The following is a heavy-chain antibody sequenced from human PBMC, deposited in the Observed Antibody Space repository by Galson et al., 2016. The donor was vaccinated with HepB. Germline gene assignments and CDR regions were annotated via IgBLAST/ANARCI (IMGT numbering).Heavy chain of an antibody. J-gene: IGHJ4*02. Sequence: SLRLACAASGFTFSSFEMNWVRQAPGQGLEWVSYISSSVCTNYYAASVTGRFTISRAAAKSTLFLQMNSLRAEDTGVYYCARGWARSTYYYDNSGYDSWGQGTLVIVSS. CDR1: GFTFSSFE. CDR3: ARGWARSTYYYDNSGYDS. V-gene: IGHV3-48*03. CDR2: ISSSVCTN. D-gene: IGHD3-22*01.